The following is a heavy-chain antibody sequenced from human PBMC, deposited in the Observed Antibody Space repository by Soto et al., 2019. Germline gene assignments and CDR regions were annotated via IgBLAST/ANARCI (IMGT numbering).Heavy chain of an antibody. D-gene: IGHD3-10*01. J-gene: IGHJ4*02. CDR1: GGSFSGYY. CDR2: ISRSGSA. V-gene: IGHV4-34*01. Sequence: PSETLSLTCAVSGGSFSGYYWNWIRQRPGKGLEWLGEISRSGSATYNPSLKGRVTMSVDTSKNQISQNVTYVTAADTAPDYCARDPLMTYYYNSGSRGRDYFDYWGQGTLVTVPS. CDR3: ARDPLMTYYYNSGSRGRDYFDY.